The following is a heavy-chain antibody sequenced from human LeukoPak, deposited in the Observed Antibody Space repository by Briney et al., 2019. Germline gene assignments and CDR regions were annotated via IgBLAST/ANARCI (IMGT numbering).Heavy chain of an antibody. Sequence: GGSLRLACETSGVTFRTYAMNWVRQAPGKGLEWVSSMGGSGTSIYYADSVKGRFTISRDNAKNSLYLRMNSLRVDDTAVYYCAREEPGDLGQAFHYWGQGTLVTVSS. D-gene: IGHD7-27*01. CDR3: AREEPGDLGQAFHY. CDR1: GVTFRTYA. CDR2: MGGSGTSI. V-gene: IGHV3-21*01. J-gene: IGHJ4*02.